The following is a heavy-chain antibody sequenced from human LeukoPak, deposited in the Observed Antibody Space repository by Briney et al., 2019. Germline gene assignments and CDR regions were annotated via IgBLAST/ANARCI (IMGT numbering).Heavy chain of an antibody. CDR2: ISSSSSYI. CDR3: ARERAVAGLFDY. CDR1: GFTFSSYS. D-gene: IGHD6-19*01. J-gene: IGHJ4*02. Sequence: GGSLRLSCAASGFTFSSYSMNWVRQAPGNGLEWVSSISSSSSYIYYADSVKGRFTISRDNAKNSLYLQMNSLRAEDTAVYYCARERAVAGLFDYWGQGTLVTVSS. V-gene: IGHV3-21*01.